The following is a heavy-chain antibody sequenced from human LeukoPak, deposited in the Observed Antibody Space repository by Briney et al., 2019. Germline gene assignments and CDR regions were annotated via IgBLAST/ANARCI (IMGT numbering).Heavy chain of an antibody. V-gene: IGHV1-69*04. CDR3: ARGGVDLRNYYGSGSYYIPFDY. CDR2: IIPILGIA. Sequence: GASVKVSCKASGGCFSSYAISWVRQAPGQGLEWMGRIIPILGIANYAQKFQGRVTITADKSTSTAYMELSSLSSEDTAVYYCARGGVDLRNYYGSGSYYIPFDYWGQGTLVTVSS. J-gene: IGHJ4*02. D-gene: IGHD3-10*01. CDR1: GGCFSSYA.